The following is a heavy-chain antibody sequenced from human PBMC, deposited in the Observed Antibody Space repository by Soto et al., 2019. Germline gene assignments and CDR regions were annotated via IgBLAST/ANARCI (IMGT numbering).Heavy chain of an antibody. V-gene: IGHV1-69*13. D-gene: IGHD6-13*01. J-gene: IGHJ6*02. CDR2: IIPIFGTA. CDR1: GGTFSSYA. CDR3: ARGSASFSSSWYSLYYGMDV. Sequence: GASVKVSCKASGGTFSSYAISWVRQAPGQGLEWMGGIIPIFGTANYAQKFQGRVTITADESTSTAYMELSSLRSEDTAVYYCARGSASFSSSWYSLYYGMDVWGQGTTVTVSS.